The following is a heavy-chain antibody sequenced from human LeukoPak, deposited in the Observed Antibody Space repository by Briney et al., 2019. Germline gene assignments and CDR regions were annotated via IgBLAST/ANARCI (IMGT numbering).Heavy chain of an antibody. Sequence: SVKVSCKASGYTFTGYYMHWVRQAPGQGLEWMGWINPNSGGTNYAQKFQGRVTMTRDTSISTAYMELSRLRSDDTAVYYCARDLYNPYCGGDCLTTNWFDPWGQGTLVTVSS. CDR2: INPNSGGT. V-gene: IGHV1-2*02. CDR1: GYTFTGYY. J-gene: IGHJ5*02. CDR3: ARDLYNPYCGGDCLTTNWFDP. D-gene: IGHD2-21*02.